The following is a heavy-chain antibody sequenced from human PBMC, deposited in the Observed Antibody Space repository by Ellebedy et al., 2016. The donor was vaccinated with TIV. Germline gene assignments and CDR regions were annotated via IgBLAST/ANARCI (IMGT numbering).Heavy chain of an antibody. V-gene: IGHV1-3*01. CDR1: GYSFTTFT. D-gene: IGHD2-15*01. CDR3: ARARGGCSGDGCYSDFDF. Sequence: AASVKVSCKASGYSFTTFTIHWARQAPGQRPEWMGWINPDNGDTKHSQKFQARVTITRDTFASTAYMELSSLRSEDTAGYHCARARGGCSGDGCYSDFDFWGQGTLVTVSS. CDR2: INPDNGDT. J-gene: IGHJ4*02.